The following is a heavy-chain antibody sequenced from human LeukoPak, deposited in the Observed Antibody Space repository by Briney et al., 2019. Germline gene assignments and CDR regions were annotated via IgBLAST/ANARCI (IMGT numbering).Heavy chain of an antibody. CDR1: GYTFTSYG. V-gene: IGHV1-18*01. Sequence: GASVKVSCKASGYTFTSYGISWVRQAPGQGLEWSGWISVYNGHTNYAQKLQGRVTMTTDTSTTTAHMELRTLRSDDTAVYYCARGGRWELPRPYAFDVWGQGTVVTVSS. J-gene: IGHJ3*01. CDR3: ARGGRWELPRPYAFDV. CDR2: ISVYNGHT. D-gene: IGHD1-26*01.